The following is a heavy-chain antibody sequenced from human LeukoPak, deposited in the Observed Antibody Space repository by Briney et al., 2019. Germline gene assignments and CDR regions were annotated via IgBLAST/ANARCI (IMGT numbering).Heavy chain of an antibody. J-gene: IGHJ3*02. CDR3: ARDRIGGGYHAGDVFDI. D-gene: IGHD5-12*01. CDR1: GGSISSYY. Sequence: PSETLSLTCTVSGGSISSYYWSWIRQPPGKGLEWIGYIYYSGSTNYKPSLKSRVSISVDTSKNQFSLKLTSVTAADTAVYYCARDRIGGGYHAGDVFDIWGQGAMVTVSS. V-gene: IGHV4-59*01. CDR2: IYYSGST.